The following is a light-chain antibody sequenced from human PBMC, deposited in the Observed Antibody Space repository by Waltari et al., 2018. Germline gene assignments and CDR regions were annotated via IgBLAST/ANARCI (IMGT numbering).Light chain of an antibody. CDR1: SSDVGSYDY. CDR3: TSYTVSTPLV. Sequence: QSALTQPASVSGSPGQSITISCTGTSSDVGSYDYVSWSQQHPGKAPKLIIYGVSHRPSGVSNHLSGSKSGNTASLTISGLQAEDEADYYCTSYTVSTPLVFGGGTKLTVL. CDR2: GVS. V-gene: IGLV2-14*01. J-gene: IGLJ3*02.